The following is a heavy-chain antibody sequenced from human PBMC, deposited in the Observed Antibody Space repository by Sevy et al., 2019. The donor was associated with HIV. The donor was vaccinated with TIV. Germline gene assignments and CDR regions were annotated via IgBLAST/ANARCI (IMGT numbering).Heavy chain of an antibody. V-gene: IGHV3-48*01. J-gene: IGHJ4*02. CDR3: ARENYYGSGIPIDY. Sequence: GESLKISCAASGFTFSSYSMNWVRQAPGKGLEWVSYISSSSSTIYYAASVQGRFTISRDNAKNSLYLQMNSLRAEDTAVYYCARENYYGSGIPIDYWGQGTLVTVSS. D-gene: IGHD3-10*01. CDR2: ISSSSSTI. CDR1: GFTFSSYS.